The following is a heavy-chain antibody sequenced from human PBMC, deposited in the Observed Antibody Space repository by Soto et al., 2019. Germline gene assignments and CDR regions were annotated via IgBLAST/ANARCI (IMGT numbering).Heavy chain of an antibody. CDR3: ARASGYSGALDY. V-gene: IGHV3-30-3*01. CDR2: ISYDGSNK. J-gene: IGHJ4*02. CDR1: GFTFSSYA. D-gene: IGHD5-12*01. Sequence: QVQLVESGGGVVQPGRSLRLSCAASGFTFSSYAMHWVRQAPGKGLEWVAVISYDGSNKYYADSVKGRFTISRDNSKNTLDLQMNSLRAEDTAVYYCARASGYSGALDYWGKGTLVTVSS.